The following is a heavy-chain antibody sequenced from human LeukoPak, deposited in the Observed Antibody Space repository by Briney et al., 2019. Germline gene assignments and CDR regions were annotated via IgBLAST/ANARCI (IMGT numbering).Heavy chain of an antibody. D-gene: IGHD6-19*01. CDR2: IYYSGST. V-gene: IGHV4-39*01. CDR3: ARHRDSSGWYDFDY. Sequence: SETLSLTCTVSGGSISSNSYYWGWIRQPPGKGLEWIGSIYYSGSTYYNPSLKSRVTISVDTSKNQFSLKLSSVTAADTAVYYCARHRDSSGWYDFDYWGQGTLVTVSS. J-gene: IGHJ4*02. CDR1: GGSISSNSYY.